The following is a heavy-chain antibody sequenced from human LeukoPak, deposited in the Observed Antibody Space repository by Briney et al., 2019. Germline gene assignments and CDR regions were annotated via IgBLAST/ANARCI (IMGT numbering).Heavy chain of an antibody. CDR2: INPNSGGT. Sequence: GASVKVSCKASGYTFTGYYMHWVRQAPGQGLEWMGWINPNSGGTNYAQKFQGRVTMTRDTSISTAYMEVGRLRSADTAVYYCARSPHILTGENFDYWGQGTLVTVSS. J-gene: IGHJ4*02. V-gene: IGHV1-2*02. D-gene: IGHD3-9*01. CDR1: GYTFTGYY. CDR3: ARSPHILTGENFDY.